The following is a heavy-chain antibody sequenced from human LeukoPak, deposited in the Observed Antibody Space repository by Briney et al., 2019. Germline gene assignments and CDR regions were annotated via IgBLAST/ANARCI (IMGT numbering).Heavy chain of an antibody. CDR3: ARLSTYSHFDF. D-gene: IGHD1-26*01. J-gene: IGHJ4*02. V-gene: IGHV4-59*08. Sequence: SETLSLTCTVSGASITTNYWSWFRQSPWKGLEWIGYIFYSGNTKYSPSLESRVTISVDTSKNHLSLNLKSVTAADTAVYYCARLSTYSHFDFWGQGTLVTVSS. CDR2: IFYSGNT. CDR1: GASITTNY.